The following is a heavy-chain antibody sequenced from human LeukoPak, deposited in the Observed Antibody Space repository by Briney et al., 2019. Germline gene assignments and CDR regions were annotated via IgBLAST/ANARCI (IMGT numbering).Heavy chain of an antibody. CDR2: VNPNSGVT. J-gene: IGHJ4*02. CDR1: RYTFTGYY. V-gene: IGHV1-2*02. D-gene: IGHD3/OR15-3a*01. CDR3: ASGLATSPFDY. Sequence: ASVKVSCKASRYTFTGYYMHWVRQAPGQGLEWMGLVNPNSGVTNYLEKFQGSVTMSWDTSISTAYMELTRLTSDDTAVYYCASGLATSPFDYWGQGTLVTVSS.